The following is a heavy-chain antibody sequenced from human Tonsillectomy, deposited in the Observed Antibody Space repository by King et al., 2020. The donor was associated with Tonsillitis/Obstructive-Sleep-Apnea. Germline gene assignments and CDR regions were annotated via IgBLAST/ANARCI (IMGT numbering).Heavy chain of an antibody. CDR2: IYWDDDK. CDR1: GFSLSTSGVG. J-gene: IGHJ4*02. Sequence: ITLKESGPTLMKPTQTLTLTCTFSGFSLSTSGVGVGWIRQPPGKALEWLALIYWDDDKRYSPSLKSRLTITKDTSKNQVVLTMTNMNPVDTATYYCAHSGGIAAREEYFDSWGQGTLVTVSS. CDR3: AHSGGIAAREEYFDS. V-gene: IGHV2-5*02. D-gene: IGHD6-25*01.